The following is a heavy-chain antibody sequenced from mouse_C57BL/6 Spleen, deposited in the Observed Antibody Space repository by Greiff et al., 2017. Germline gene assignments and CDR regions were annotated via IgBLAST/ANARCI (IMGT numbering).Heavy chain of an antibody. Sequence: EVKLMESGGGLVKPGGSLKLSCAASGFTFSDYGMHWVRQAPEKGLGWVAYISSGSSTIYYADTVKGRFTISRYNAKNTLFLQMTSLRSEDTAMYYCARNWDYYAMDYWGQGTSVTVSS. J-gene: IGHJ4*01. CDR2: ISSGSSTI. CDR3: ARNWDYYAMDY. V-gene: IGHV5-17*01. D-gene: IGHD4-1*01. CDR1: GFTFSDYG.